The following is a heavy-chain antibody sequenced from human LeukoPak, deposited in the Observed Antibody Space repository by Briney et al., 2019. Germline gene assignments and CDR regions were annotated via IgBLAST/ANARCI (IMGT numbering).Heavy chain of an antibody. Sequence: GSLRLSCAASGFTFSSYWMHWVRQIPGKGLVWVSRIKSDGSTIYADSVKGRFTISRDNAKNTVYLQMNSLRAEDTAVYYCAKDLVGATGRNWFDPWGQGTLVTVSS. CDR2: IKSDGST. V-gene: IGHV3-74*01. J-gene: IGHJ5*02. CDR1: GFTFSSYW. D-gene: IGHD1-26*01. CDR3: AKDLVGATGRNWFDP.